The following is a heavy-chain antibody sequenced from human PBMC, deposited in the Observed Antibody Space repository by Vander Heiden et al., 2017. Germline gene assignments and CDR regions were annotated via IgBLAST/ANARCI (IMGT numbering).Heavy chain of an antibody. CDR1: A. CDR2: ISFDGSNQ. J-gene: IGHJ5*02. V-gene: IGHV3-30*18. CDR3: AKDPGQSGPLYNLFDP. Sequence: AMHWVRQAPGKGLQWVAAISFDGSNQYYVDSVKGRFTTSRDNSKNTLYLQMNSLRAEDTAVYYCAKDPGQSGPLYNLFDPWGQGTLVTVTS.